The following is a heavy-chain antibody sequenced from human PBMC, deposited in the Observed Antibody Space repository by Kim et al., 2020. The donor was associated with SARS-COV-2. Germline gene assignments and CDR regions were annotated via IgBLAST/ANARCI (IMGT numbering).Heavy chain of an antibody. CDR2: ISCDGSNI. Sequence: GGSLRLSCAASGFTFSSYGMHWVRQAPGKGLEWVAFISCDGSNIYYADSVKGRFTISRDNSKNTLYLQMNSLRAEDTAVYYCARVWARRSYDCWGGTFDS. CDR1: GFTFSSYG. D-gene: IGHD3-3*01. J-gene: IGHJ5*01. CDR3: ARVWARRSYDCWGGTFDS. V-gene: IGHV3-30*02.